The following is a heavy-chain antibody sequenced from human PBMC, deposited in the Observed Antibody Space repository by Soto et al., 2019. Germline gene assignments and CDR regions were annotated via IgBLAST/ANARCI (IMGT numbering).Heavy chain of an antibody. V-gene: IGHV1-69*02. Sequence: QVQLVQSGAEVKKPGSSVKVSCKASGGTFSRYTISWVRQAPGQGLEWMGRIIPILGIANYAQKFQGRVTITADKSTSTAYMELSSLRSEDTAVYYCASMGGSYHFDYWGQGTLVTVSS. D-gene: IGHD1-26*01. CDR3: ASMGGSYHFDY. J-gene: IGHJ4*02. CDR2: IIPILGIA. CDR1: GGTFSRYT.